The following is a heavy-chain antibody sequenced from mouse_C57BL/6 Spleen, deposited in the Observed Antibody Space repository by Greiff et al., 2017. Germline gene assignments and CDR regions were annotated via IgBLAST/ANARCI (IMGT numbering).Heavy chain of an antibody. CDR3: VRHEGHYYGSSHWYFDV. CDR1: GFSFNTYA. J-gene: IGHJ1*03. V-gene: IGHV10-1*01. CDR2: IRSKSNNYAT. D-gene: IGHD1-1*01. Sequence: DVHLVESGGGLVQPKGSLKLSCAASGFSFNTYAMNWVRQAPGKGLEWVARIRSKSNNYATYYADSVKDRFTISRDDSESMLYLQMNNLKTEDTAMYYCVRHEGHYYGSSHWYFDVWGTGTTVTVSS.